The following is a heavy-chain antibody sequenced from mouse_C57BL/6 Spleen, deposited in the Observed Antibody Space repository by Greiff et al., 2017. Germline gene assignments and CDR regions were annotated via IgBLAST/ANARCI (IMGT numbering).Heavy chain of an antibody. CDR3: ANPPYGYDGVDY. CDR2: IYPGSGST. V-gene: IGHV1-55*01. Sequence: QVQLQQPGAELVKPGASVKMSCKASGYTFTSYWITWVKQRPGQGLEWIGDIYPGSGSTNYNEKFKSKATLTVDTSSSTAYMQLSSLTSEDSAVYYCANPPYGYDGVDYWGQGTTLTVSS. D-gene: IGHD2-2*01. J-gene: IGHJ2*01. CDR1: GYTFTSYW.